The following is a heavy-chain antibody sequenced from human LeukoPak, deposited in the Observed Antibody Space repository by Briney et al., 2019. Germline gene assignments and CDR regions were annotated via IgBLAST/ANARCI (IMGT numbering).Heavy chain of an antibody. CDR1: GYTCTNYH. Sequence: ASVKVSCKASGYTCTNYHINWVRQATGQGLEGVGWMNPNNGDSGDAQKFQGRVTITRDTSISTSYMELRSLISADTAVYFCARTTSFTASGYDYWGQGTLVTVSS. CDR3: ARTTSFTASGYDY. V-gene: IGHV1-8*03. D-gene: IGHD6-25*01. J-gene: IGHJ4*02. CDR2: MNPNNGDS.